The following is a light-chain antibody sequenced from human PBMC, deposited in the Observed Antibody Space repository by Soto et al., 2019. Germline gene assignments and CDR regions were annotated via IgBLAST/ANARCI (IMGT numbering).Light chain of an antibody. CDR3: QQRSNWEVT. V-gene: IGKV3-11*01. J-gene: IGKJ5*01. CDR1: QSVGSY. CDR2: DAS. Sequence: EIVLTQSPATLSLSPGERATLSCGASQSVGSYLAWYQQKPGQAPRLLVYDASNRATGIPARFSGSGSGTDFTLTISTLEPEDFAVYYCQQRSNWEVTFGQGTRLAIK.